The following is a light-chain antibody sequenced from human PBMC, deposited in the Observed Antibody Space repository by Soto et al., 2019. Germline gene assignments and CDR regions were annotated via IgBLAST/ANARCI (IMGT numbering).Light chain of an antibody. CDR2: DVN. CDR1: SSDVGGYNH. J-gene: IGLJ1*01. Sequence: QSALTQPASVSGSPGQSITISCSGTSSDVGGYNHVSWYQHHPGKAPKVLIYDVNNRPSGASNRFSGSKSGNTASLTISALQAEYEADYYCSSFTSSTTHVFGTGTKVTVL. V-gene: IGLV2-14*03. CDR3: SSFTSSTTHV.